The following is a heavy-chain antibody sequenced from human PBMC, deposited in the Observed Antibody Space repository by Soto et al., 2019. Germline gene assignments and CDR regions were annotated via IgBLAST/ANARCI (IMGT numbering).Heavy chain of an antibody. CDR3: ASNPGRGYDFTIDY. CDR1: GGTFSSYA. V-gene: IGHV1-69*13. CDR2: IIPIFGTA. Sequence: VKVSCKASGGTFSSYAISWVRQAPGQGLEWMGGIIPIFGTANYAQKFQGRVTITADESTSTAYMELSSLRSEDTAVYYCASNPGRGYDFTIDYWGQGTLVTVSS. D-gene: IGHD5-12*01. J-gene: IGHJ4*02.